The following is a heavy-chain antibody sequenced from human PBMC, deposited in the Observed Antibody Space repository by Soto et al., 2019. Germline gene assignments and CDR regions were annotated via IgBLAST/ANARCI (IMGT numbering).Heavy chain of an antibody. V-gene: IGHV1-18*01. Sequence: ASVKVSCKASGYTFTSYGISWVRQAPGQGLEWMGWISAYNGNTNYAQKLQGRVTITTDTSTSTAYMELRSLRSDDTAVYYCARTEAKYYYMDVWGKGTTVTVSS. CDR1: GYTFTSYG. CDR3: ARTEAKYYYMDV. D-gene: IGHD5-12*01. CDR2: ISAYNGNT. J-gene: IGHJ6*03.